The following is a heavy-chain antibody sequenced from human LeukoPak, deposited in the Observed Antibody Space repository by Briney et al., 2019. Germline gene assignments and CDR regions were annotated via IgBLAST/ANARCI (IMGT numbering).Heavy chain of an antibody. CDR1: GFTFSSYS. D-gene: IGHD2-21*02. CDR3: ARDHLNPEYCGGDCYAFDY. J-gene: IGHJ4*02. V-gene: IGHV3-48*01. Sequence: PGGSLRLSCAASGFTFSSYSMNWVRQAPGKGLEWVSYISSSSSTIYYADSVKGRFTISRDNAKNSPYLQMNSLRAEDTAVYYCARDHLNPEYCGGDCYAFDYWGQGTLVTVSS. CDR2: ISSSSSTI.